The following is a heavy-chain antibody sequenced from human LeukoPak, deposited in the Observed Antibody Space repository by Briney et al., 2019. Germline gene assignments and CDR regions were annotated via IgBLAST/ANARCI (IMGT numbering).Heavy chain of an antibody. CDR3: ARDRSTVTPFDY. D-gene: IGHD4-17*01. V-gene: IGHV3-74*01. Sequence: GGSLRLSCAASGFTFSRYWMHWDSQAPGKGLVWVSRINPDGRSTTYADSAKGRFTISRDNAKNTLYLQMNSLRAEDTAVYYCARDRSTVTPFDYWGQGTLVTVSS. J-gene: IGHJ4*02. CDR2: INPDGRST. CDR1: GFTFSRYW.